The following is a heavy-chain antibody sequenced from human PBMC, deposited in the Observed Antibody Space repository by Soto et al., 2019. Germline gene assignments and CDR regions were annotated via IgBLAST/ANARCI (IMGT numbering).Heavy chain of an antibody. J-gene: IGHJ4*02. Sequence: ASVKVSCKASGYSFSFYGINWVRQAPGQGLEWMGWINPSDGNRNFAQKFEDRVTITRATSASTVYLELSSLKSDDTALYYCARGITLPTPLDYWGQGTLVTASS. CDR2: INPSDGNR. D-gene: IGHD1-20*01. CDR3: ARGITLPTPLDY. V-gene: IGHV1-18*01. CDR1: GYSFSFYG.